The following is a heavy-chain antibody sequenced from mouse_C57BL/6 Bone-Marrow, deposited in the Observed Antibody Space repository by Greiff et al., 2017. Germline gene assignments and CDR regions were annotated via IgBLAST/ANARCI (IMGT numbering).Heavy chain of an antibody. CDR1: GFTFSSYG. D-gene: IGHD2-3*01. CDR2: ISSGGSYT. J-gene: IGHJ1*03. CDR3: ARPRWLLQYFDV. Sequence: DVQLVESGGDLVKPGGSLKLSCAASGFTFSSYGMSWVRQTPDKRLEWVATISSGGSYTYYPDSVKGRFTISRDNAKNTLYLQMSSLKSEDTAMYYCARPRWLLQYFDVWGTGTTVTVSS. V-gene: IGHV5-6*01.